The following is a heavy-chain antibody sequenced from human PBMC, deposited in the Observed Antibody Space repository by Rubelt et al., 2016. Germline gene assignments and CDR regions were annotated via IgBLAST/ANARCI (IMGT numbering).Heavy chain of an antibody. J-gene: IGHJ3*02. CDR1: GYTFTSYG. Sequence: QVQLVQSGAEVKKPGASVKVSCKASGYTFTSYGISWVRQAPGPGLACMGWVSAYNGNTNYAQKVQGSVTINTDSSTSTAYMELRGLRSDDTAVYYCARRDGYNWDDAFDIWGQGTMVTVSS. CDR3: ARRDGYNWDDAFDI. CDR2: VSAYNGNT. V-gene: IGHV1-18*01. D-gene: IGHD5-24*01.